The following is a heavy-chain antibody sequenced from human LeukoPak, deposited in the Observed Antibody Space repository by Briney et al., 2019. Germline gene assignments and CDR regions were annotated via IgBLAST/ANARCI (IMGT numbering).Heavy chain of an antibody. CDR3: ARGVGEWLVYYYGMDV. CDR2: IYSGGST. Sequence: GGSLRLSCAASGFTVSSNYMSWVRQAPGKGLEWVSVIYSGGSTYYADSVKGRFTISRDNSKNMLYLQMNSLRAEDTAVYYCARGVGEWLVYYYGMDVWGQGTTVTVSS. J-gene: IGHJ6*02. D-gene: IGHD6-19*01. CDR1: GFTVSSNY. V-gene: IGHV3-66*01.